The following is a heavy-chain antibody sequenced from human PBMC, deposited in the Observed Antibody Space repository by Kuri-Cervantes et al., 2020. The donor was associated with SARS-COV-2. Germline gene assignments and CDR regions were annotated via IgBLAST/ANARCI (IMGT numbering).Heavy chain of an antibody. V-gene: IGHV4-30-2*01. CDR3: ARGGDIGHSPFDF. J-gene: IGHJ4*02. Sequence: LRLSCAVSGASIRSAGYSWTWIRQPPGKGLEWIGYIHHGGKTYSYNPSLKSRVTISLDTSRNQFSLKLNSVTAADTAVYYCARGGDIGHSPFDFWGQGILVTVSS. CDR2: IHHGGKT. CDR1: GASIRSAGYS. D-gene: IGHD3-16*01.